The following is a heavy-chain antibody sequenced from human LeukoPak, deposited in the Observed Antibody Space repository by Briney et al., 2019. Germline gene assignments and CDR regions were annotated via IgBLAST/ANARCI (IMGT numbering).Heavy chain of an antibody. Sequence: PGGSLRLSCAASGFTFSSYGMHWARQAPSKGLEWVAVIWYDGSNKYYADSVKGRFTISRDNSKNTLYLQMNSLRAEDTAVYYCARNMANSPDYWGQGTLVTVSS. V-gene: IGHV3-33*01. CDR3: ARNMANSPDY. J-gene: IGHJ4*02. CDR2: IWYDGSNK. CDR1: GFTFSSYG. D-gene: IGHD2/OR15-2a*01.